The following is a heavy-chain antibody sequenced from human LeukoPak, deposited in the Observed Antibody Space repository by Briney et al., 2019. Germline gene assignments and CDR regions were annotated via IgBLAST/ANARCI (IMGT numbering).Heavy chain of an antibody. CDR3: AKAPRSPGASENNWFDA. J-gene: IGHJ5*02. V-gene: IGHV3-23*01. D-gene: IGHD1-26*01. CDR2: ISDSGDNT. CDR1: GFTFNGYA. Sequence: GGSLRLSCAASGFTFNGYAMNWVRQAPGKGLEWVSAISDSGDNTYYADSVRGRFTISRDNSMNTLYLQMNTLRAEDTAVYYCAKAPRSPGASENNWFDAWGQGTLVTVSS.